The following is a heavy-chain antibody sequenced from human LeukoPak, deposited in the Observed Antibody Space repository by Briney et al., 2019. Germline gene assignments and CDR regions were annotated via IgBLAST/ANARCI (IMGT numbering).Heavy chain of an antibody. J-gene: IGHJ4*02. V-gene: IGHV3-9*01. Sequence: GGSLRLSCAASGFTFEDYAMHWVRQAPGKGLEWVSTISWNSRTIGYADSVKGRFTISRDNAKNSLYLQMNSLTVEGRALYYCVKGVGVNKGYYFDHWGQGSLVTVSS. CDR1: GFTFEDYA. CDR3: VKGVGVNKGYYFDH. D-gene: IGHD1-26*01. CDR2: ISWNSRTI.